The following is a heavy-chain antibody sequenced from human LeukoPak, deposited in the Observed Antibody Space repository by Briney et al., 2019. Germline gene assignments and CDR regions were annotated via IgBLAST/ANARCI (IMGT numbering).Heavy chain of an antibody. V-gene: IGHV3-21*01. D-gene: IGHD3-22*01. Sequence: PGGSLRLSCAASGFTFSSYSMNWVRRAPGKGLEWVSSISSSSSYIYYADSVKGRFTISRDNAKNSLYLQMNSLRAEDTAVYHCARDLDYYDSSGDLLDYWGQGTLVTVSS. CDR1: GFTFSSYS. J-gene: IGHJ4*02. CDR3: ARDLDYYDSSGDLLDY. CDR2: ISSSSSYI.